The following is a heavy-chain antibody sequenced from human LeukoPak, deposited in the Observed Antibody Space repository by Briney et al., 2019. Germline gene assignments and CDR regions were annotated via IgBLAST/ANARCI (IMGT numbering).Heavy chain of an antibody. J-gene: IGHJ6*03. V-gene: IGHV3-21*01. D-gene: IGHD3-22*01. CDR1: GFTFSSYS. Sequence: GGSLRLSCAASGFTFSSYSMNWVRQAPGKGLEWVSSISSSSSYIYYADSVKGRFTISRDNAKNSLYLQMNSLRAEDTAVYYCARDPVKHYYYYYYMDVWGKGTTVTVSS. CDR2: ISSSSSYI. CDR3: ARDPVKHYYYYYYMDV.